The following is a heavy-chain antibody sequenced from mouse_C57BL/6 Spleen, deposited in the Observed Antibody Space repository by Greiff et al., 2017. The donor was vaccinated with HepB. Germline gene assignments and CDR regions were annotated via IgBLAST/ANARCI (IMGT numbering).Heavy chain of an antibody. Sequence: VQLQQSGAELVRPGASVKLSCTASGFNIKDDYMHWVKQRPEQGLEWIGWIDPENGDTEYASKFQGKATITADTSSNTAYLQLSSLTSEDTAVYYCTTRPFYYSFYWGQGTLVTVSA. CDR2: IDPENGDT. V-gene: IGHV14-4*01. CDR1: GFNIKDDY. CDR3: TTRPFYYSFY. J-gene: IGHJ3*01. D-gene: IGHD2-1*01.